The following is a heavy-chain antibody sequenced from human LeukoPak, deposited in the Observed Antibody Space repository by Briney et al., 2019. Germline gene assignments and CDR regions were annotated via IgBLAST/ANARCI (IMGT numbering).Heavy chain of an antibody. D-gene: IGHD4/OR15-4a*01. V-gene: IGHV3-30-3*01. J-gene: IGHJ4*02. CDR1: GLTFSSYA. CDR3: ARDLGDVVLTRVGD. Sequence: PGGSLRLSCAASGLTFSSYAMHWVRQAPGRGLVWVALISYDGSNKYYADSVRGRFTISRDNSKNTLYLQMNSLRTDDTALYYCARDLGDVVLTRVGDWGQGTLVTVSS. CDR2: ISYDGSNK.